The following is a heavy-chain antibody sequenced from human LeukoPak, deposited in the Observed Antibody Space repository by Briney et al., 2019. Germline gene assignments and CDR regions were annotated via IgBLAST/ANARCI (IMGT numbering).Heavy chain of an antibody. CDR3: AKFRIRTKRENDYGDY. Sequence: GGSLRLSCAASGFTFSSYAMSWVRQAPGKGLEWVSAISGSGGSTYYADSVKGRFTISRDNSKNTLYLQMNSLRAEDTAVYYCAKFRIRTKRENDYGDYWGQGTLVTVSS. CDR1: GFTFSSYA. D-gene: IGHD2/OR15-2a*01. J-gene: IGHJ4*02. CDR2: ISGSGGST. V-gene: IGHV3-23*01.